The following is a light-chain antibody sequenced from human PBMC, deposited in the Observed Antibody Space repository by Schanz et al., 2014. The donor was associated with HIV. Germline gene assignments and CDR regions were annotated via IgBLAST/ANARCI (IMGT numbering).Light chain of an antibody. V-gene: IGLV1-40*01. CDR1: RSNIGAGYD. CDR2: ANT. CDR3: ATWDISLNGPV. Sequence: QSVLTQPPSVSGAPGQRVTISCTGSRSNIGAGYDVHWYQQLPGAAPKLLIYANTNRPSGVPDRFSGSKSGTSVSLVISGLQSEDEADYYCATWDISLNGPVFGGGTKLTVL. J-gene: IGLJ2*01.